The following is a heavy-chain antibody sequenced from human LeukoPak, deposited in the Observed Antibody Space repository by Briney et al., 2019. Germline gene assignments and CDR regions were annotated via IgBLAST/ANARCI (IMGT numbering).Heavy chain of an antibody. D-gene: IGHD2-15*01. CDR1: GFTFSSYG. CDR2: ISGSGGST. J-gene: IGHJ4*02. V-gene: IGHV3-23*01. CDR3: AKAPVTSCRGAFCYPFDY. Sequence: GGSLRLSCAASGFTFSSYGMSWVRQAPGKGLEWVSAISGSGGSTYYADSVKGRFTISRDNSKNTLYLQMNSLRAEDAAVYYCAKAPVTSCRGAFCYPFDYWGQGTLVTVSS.